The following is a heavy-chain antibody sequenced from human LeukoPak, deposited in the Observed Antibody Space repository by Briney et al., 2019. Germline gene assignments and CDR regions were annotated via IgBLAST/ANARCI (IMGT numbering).Heavy chain of an antibody. CDR1: GGSISSYY. CDR2: IYTSGST. CDR3: ARGGDSSGWDGVIDY. V-gene: IGHV4-4*07. D-gene: IGHD6-19*01. Sequence: SETLSLTCTVSGGSISSYYWSWIRQPAGKGLEWIGRIYTSGSTNYNPSLKSRVTMSVDTSKNQFSLKLSSVTAADTAVYYCARGGDSSGWDGVIDYWGQGTLVTVSS. J-gene: IGHJ4*02.